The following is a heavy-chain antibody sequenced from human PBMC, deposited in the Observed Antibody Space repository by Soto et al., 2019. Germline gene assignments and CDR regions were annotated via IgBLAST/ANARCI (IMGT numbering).Heavy chain of an antibody. V-gene: IGHV1-8*01. CDR1: GYTFTSYD. Sequence: QVQLVQSGAEVKKPGASVKVSCKASGYTFTSYDINWVRQATGQGLEWMGWMNHNSGHTGYAQKFQGRVTMTRNTSISTVYMELRSLRSEATAVYYCASTSSIWYGNAFNIWRQGTMVTVAS. CDR2: MNHNSGHT. CDR3: ASTSSIWYGNAFNI. J-gene: IGHJ3*02. D-gene: IGHD6-13*01.